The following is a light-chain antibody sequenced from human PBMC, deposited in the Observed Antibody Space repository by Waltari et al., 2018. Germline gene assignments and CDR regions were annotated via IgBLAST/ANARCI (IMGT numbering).Light chain of an antibody. CDR3: GTWDTSLNDGGV. CDR2: DND. J-gene: IGLJ3*02. CDR1: TPNIGENY. V-gene: IGLV1-51*01. Sequence: QSVLTQPPSVSAAPGQKVNISCSGRTPNIGENYVCWYQQVPGTAPKLLIYDNDKRASGIPDRFSGSQSGTSATLGITGLQTGDEGDYFCGTWDTSLNDGGVFGGGTKLTVL.